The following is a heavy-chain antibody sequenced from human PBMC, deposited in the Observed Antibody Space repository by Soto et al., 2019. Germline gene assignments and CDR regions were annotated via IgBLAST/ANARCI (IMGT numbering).Heavy chain of an antibody. Sequence: GGSLRLSCAASGFTFSSYGMHWVRQAPGKGLEWVAVISYDGSNKYYADSVKGRFTISRDNSKNTLYLQMNRLRAEDTAVYYCAKPYYDIAGELDGIDVWGQETTVTVSS. V-gene: IGHV3-30*18. J-gene: IGHJ6*02. D-gene: IGHD3-9*01. CDR3: AKPYYDIAGELDGIDV. CDR2: ISYDGSNK. CDR1: GFTFSSYG.